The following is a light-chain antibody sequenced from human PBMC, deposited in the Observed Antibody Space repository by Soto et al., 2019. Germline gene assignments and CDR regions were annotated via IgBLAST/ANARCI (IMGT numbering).Light chain of an antibody. Sequence: QSVLTQPPSASGTPGQRVTISCSGSSSNIGRNTVNWYQQLPGTAPKLLIHSNNQQPSGVPDRFSGSKSGTSASLAISGLQSEDEADYYCAAWDDSLNGVVFGGGTKLTVL. CDR1: SSNIGRNT. CDR3: AAWDDSLNGVV. J-gene: IGLJ2*01. CDR2: SNN. V-gene: IGLV1-44*01.